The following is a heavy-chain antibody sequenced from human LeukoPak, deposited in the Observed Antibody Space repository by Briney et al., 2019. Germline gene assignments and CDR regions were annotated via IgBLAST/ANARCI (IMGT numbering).Heavy chain of an antibody. D-gene: IGHD1-1*01. J-gene: IGHJ4*02. V-gene: IGHV5-51*01. Sequence: GESLKISCKASGYSFSNYWIGWVRQVPGKGLEWMGIVYPCDSDTRYSPSFQGQVTISADKSISTAYLQWSSLKASDTAVYYCARPGERSRRDWNLDQWGQGTLVTVSS. CDR2: VYPCDSDT. CDR3: ARPGERSRRDWNLDQ. CDR1: GYSFSNYW.